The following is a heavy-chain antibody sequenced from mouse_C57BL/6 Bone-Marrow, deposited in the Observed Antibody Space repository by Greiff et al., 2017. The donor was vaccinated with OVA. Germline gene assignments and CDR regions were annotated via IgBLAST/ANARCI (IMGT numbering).Heavy chain of an antibody. Sequence: EVKLLESGGGLVKPGGSLKLSCAASGFTFSDYGMHWVRQAPEKGLEWVAYISSGSSTIYYADTVKGRFTISRDNAKNTLLLQMTSLRSEDTAMYYCARPRQLRSRNWFDYWGQGTLVTVSA. J-gene: IGHJ3*01. V-gene: IGHV5-17*01. CDR2: ISSGSSTI. D-gene: IGHD3-2*02. CDR3: ARPRQLRSRNWFDY. CDR1: GFTFSDYG.